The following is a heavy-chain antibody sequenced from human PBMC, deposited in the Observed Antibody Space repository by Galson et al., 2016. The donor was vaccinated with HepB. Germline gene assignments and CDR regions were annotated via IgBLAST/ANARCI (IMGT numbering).Heavy chain of an antibody. CDR3: ATITTPSDY. CDR2: ISKDGGKT. V-gene: IGHV3-30-3*01. D-gene: IGHD3-22*01. Sequence: SLRLSCAVSGFAFSNFAMHWVRQAPGKGLQWVAIISKDGGKTYYVDSVEGRFTTSRDNSNNMVYLQMNSLRTEDTAVYYCATITTPSDYWGQGTLVTVSS. J-gene: IGHJ4*02. CDR1: GFAFSNFA.